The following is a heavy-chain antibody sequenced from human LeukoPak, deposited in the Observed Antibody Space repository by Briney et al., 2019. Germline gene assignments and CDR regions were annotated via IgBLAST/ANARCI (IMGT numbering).Heavy chain of an antibody. J-gene: IGHJ5*02. D-gene: IGHD2-2*01. Sequence: SVKVSCKASGGTFSSYAISWVRQAPGQGLEWMGRIIPILGIANYAQKFQGRVTITADKSASTAYMELSSLRSEDTAVYYCARDECSSTSCYQYPNWFDPWGQGTLVTVSS. V-gene: IGHV1-69*04. CDR1: GGTFSSYA. CDR3: ARDECSSTSCYQYPNWFDP. CDR2: IIPILGIA.